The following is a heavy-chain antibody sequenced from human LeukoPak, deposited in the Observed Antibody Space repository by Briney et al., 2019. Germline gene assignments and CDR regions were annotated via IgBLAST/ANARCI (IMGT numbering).Heavy chain of an antibody. D-gene: IGHD1-1*01. CDR1: GYTLTELS. CDR3: APGPTGTTGYYYMDV. CDR2: FDPEDGET. J-gene: IGHJ6*03. V-gene: IGHV1-24*01. Sequence: RASVKVSCKVSGYTLTELSMHWVRQAPGKGLEWMGGFDPEDGETIYAQKFQGRVTMTEDTSTDTAYMELSSLRSEDTAVYYCAPGPTGTTGYYYMDVWGKGTTVTISS.